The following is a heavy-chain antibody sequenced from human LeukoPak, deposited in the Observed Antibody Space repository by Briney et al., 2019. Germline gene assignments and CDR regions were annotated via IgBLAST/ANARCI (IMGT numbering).Heavy chain of an antibody. CDR3: AYCSSTSCYS. CDR2: INHSGST. Sequence: SETLSLTCAVYGGSFSGYYWSWIRQPPGKWLEWIGEINHSGSTNYNPSLKSRVTISVDTSKNQFSLKLSSVTAADTAVYYCAYCSSTSCYSWGQGTLVTVSS. V-gene: IGHV4-34*01. D-gene: IGHD2-2*01. CDR1: GGSFSGYY. J-gene: IGHJ4*02.